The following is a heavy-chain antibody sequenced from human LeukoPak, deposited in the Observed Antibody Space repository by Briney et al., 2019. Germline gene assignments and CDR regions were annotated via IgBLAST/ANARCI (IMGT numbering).Heavy chain of an antibody. CDR3: ARRSNWAHHFDS. J-gene: IGHJ4*02. Sequence: GGSLRLSCVASGFTFSNSWMSWVRQAPGKGLEWVSSISTSSSYIYYADSVRGRFTISRDNAKNSLYLQMNSLETEDMGLYYCARRSNWAHHFDSWGQGTLVTVSS. V-gene: IGHV3-21*04. D-gene: IGHD4-11*01. CDR2: ISTSSSYI. CDR1: GFTFSNSW.